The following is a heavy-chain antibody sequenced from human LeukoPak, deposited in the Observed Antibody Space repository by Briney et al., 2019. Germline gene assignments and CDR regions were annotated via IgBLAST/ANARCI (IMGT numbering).Heavy chain of an antibody. Sequence: GGSLRLSCAASGFTFSDYYMSWIRQAPGKGLEWDSYISSSGSTIYYADSVKGRFTISRDNAKNSLYLQMNSLRAEDTAVYYCAREDTAMVTCDYWGQGTLVTVSS. V-gene: IGHV3-11*01. J-gene: IGHJ4*02. CDR2: ISSSGSTI. CDR1: GFTFSDYY. D-gene: IGHD5-18*01. CDR3: AREDTAMVTCDY.